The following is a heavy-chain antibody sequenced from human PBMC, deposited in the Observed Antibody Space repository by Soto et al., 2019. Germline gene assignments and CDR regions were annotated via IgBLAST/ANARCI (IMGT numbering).Heavy chain of an antibody. D-gene: IGHD3-3*01. CDR2: ISWNSGSI. CDR3: AKDSYYDFWSGYYTFSP. J-gene: IGHJ5*02. Sequence: EVQLVESGGGLVQPGRSLRLSCAASGFTFDDYAMHWVRQAPGKGLEWVSGISWNSGSIGYADSVKGRFTISRDNAKNSLYLQMNSLRAEDTALYYCAKDSYYDFWSGYYTFSPWGQGTLVTVSS. V-gene: IGHV3-9*01. CDR1: GFTFDDYA.